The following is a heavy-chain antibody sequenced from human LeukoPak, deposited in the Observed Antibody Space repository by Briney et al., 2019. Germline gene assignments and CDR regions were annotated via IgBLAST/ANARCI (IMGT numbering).Heavy chain of an antibody. CDR3: ARDQGMVRDPGWFYYAMDV. Sequence: GGSLRLSCVASGFTFSKYSMNWVRQAPGKGLEYVSGISSNGGSTSYADSVKGRFTISRDNSKNTLYLQMGSLRAEDMAVYYCARDQGMVRDPGWFYYAMDVWGQGITVTVSS. CDR2: ISSNGGST. CDR1: GFTFSKYS. J-gene: IGHJ6*02. D-gene: IGHD3-10*01. V-gene: IGHV3-64*02.